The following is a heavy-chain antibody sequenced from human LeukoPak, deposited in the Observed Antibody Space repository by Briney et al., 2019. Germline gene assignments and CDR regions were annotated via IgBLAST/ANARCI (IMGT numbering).Heavy chain of an antibody. CDR1: GFTFSSYE. V-gene: IGHV3-48*03. Sequence: GGSLRLSCAASGFTFSSYEMNWVRQAPGKGLEWVSYISSSGSTIYYADSVKGRFTISRDNSKNTLYLQMNSLRAEDTAVYYCARGGSYLSAFDIWGQGTMVTVSS. CDR2: ISSSGSTI. J-gene: IGHJ3*02. D-gene: IGHD1-26*01. CDR3: ARGGSYLSAFDI.